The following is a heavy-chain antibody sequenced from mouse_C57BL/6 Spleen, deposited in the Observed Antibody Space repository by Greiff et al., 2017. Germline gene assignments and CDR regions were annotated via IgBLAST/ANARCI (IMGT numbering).Heavy chain of an antibody. CDR2: IRSKSNNYAT. V-gene: IGHV10-1*01. CDR1: GFSFNTYA. CDR3: VRGYGSTPWFAY. J-gene: IGHJ3*01. D-gene: IGHD1-1*01. Sequence: EVMLVESGGGLVQPKGSLKLSCAASGFSFNTYAMNWVRQAPRKGLEWVARIRSKSNNYATYYADSVKDRFTISRADSESMLYLQKNNLKTEDTAVNYCVRGYGSTPWFAYWGQGTLVTVSA.